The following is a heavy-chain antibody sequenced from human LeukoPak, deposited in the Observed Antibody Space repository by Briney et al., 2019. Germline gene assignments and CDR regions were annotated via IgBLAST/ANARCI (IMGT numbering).Heavy chain of an antibody. CDR2: IKPDGSAQ. J-gene: IGHJ4*02. D-gene: IGHD6-19*01. CDR3: AKKGGSSGRYDYLDY. V-gene: IGHV3-7*01. CDR1: GFTFSSNW. Sequence: GGSLRLSCATSGFTFSSNWMSWVRHVPGRGLDWVANIKPDGSAQYYAASVKGRFTVSRDNAKNSVYLQMNSLRVEDTAVYYCAKKGGSSGRYDYLDYWGQGTLVTVSS.